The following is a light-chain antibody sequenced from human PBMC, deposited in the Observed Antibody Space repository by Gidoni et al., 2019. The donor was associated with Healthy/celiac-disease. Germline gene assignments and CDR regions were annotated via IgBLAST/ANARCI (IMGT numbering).Light chain of an antibody. J-gene: IGKJ1*01. Sequence: EIQMTQSPSTLSASVGDRVTITCRASQSISSWLAWYQQKPGTAPKLLIYKASSLESGVPSRFSGSGSGTEFTLTISSLQPADFATSYCQQYNSYSWTFGQGTKVEIK. CDR3: QQYNSYSWT. V-gene: IGKV1-5*03. CDR1: QSISSW. CDR2: KAS.